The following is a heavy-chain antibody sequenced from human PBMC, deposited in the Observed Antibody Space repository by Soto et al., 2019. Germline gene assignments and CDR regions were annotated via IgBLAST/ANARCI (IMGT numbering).Heavy chain of an antibody. CDR2: ISAHNGAT. CDR3: ARDAAYNDFWGGVMELYSYNMDV. J-gene: IGHJ6*02. CDR1: GYNFANYG. V-gene: IGHV1-18*01. Sequence: QVQLVQSEAEVKKPGASLKVSCRASGYNFANYGISWVRQAPGQGLEWMGWISAHNGATKYAQKVQGRVTTTADTSTSTAYIELWSLRSDDTAVYYCARDAAYNDFWGGVMELYSYNMDVWGQGTTVTV. D-gene: IGHD3-3*01.